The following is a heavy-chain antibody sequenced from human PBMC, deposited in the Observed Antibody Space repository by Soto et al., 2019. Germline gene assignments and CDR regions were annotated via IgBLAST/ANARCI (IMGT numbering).Heavy chain of an antibody. Sequence: EVQLLESGGGLVQPGGSLRLSCAASGFTFSSYAMSWVRQAPGKGLEWVSCISGSGDSAYYADSVKGRFTISRDNSKNTLYVQMSSLRAEDTGVYYCAGAGNKFDYWCQGTLVTVSS. J-gene: IGHJ4*02. CDR1: GFTFSSYA. CDR3: AGAGNKFDY. V-gene: IGHV3-23*01. D-gene: IGHD3-10*01. CDR2: ISGSGDSA.